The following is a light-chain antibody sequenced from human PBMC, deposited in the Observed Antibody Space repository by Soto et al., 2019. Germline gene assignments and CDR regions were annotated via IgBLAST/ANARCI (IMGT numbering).Light chain of an antibody. J-gene: IGKJ2*02. V-gene: IGKV1-39*01. CDR2: AAS. CDR1: QSISSY. Sequence: DIEMTQSPSSLSASVGDRVTITCRASQSISSYLNWYQQKPGKAPKLLIYAASSLQSGVQSRFSGSGSGTDFTLTIRSLQPEDFAPSYCQQSYNTPRTFGQGTKLDIK. CDR3: QQSYNTPRT.